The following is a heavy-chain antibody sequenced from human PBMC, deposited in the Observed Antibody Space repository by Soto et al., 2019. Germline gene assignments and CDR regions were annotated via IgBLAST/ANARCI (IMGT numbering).Heavy chain of an antibody. Sequence: EVQLVESGGGLVKPGGSLRLSCTASGLIFSNYGMNWVRQAAGKRPEWVSSISSGGEYIDYADSVKGRLTISRDNANNLLYLQLTSLGVEDTAVYYCARDGAAGAVMGVWGQGTTVTVSS. CDR3: ARDGAAGAVMGV. CDR1: GLIFSNYG. D-gene: IGHD6-13*01. J-gene: IGHJ6*02. CDR2: ISSGGEYI. V-gene: IGHV3-21*06.